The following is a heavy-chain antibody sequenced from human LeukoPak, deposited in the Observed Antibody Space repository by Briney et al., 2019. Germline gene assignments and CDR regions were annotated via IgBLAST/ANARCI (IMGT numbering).Heavy chain of an antibody. J-gene: IGHJ4*02. CDR2: INYSGRT. CDR1: GDSITRNTYY. V-gene: IGHV4-39*01. D-gene: IGHD1-1*01. Sequence: SETLSLTCTVSGDSITRNTYYWVWVRQPPGKGLEWIGSINYSGRTFYSSPLKSRATISVDTFRNQFSLKVTSVTAADTAVYSCARLSTSDTDGNYFDFWGQGTLVTVSS. CDR3: ARLSTSDTDGNYFDF.